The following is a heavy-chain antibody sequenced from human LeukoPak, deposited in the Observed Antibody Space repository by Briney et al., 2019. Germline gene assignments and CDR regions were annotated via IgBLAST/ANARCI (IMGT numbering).Heavy chain of an antibody. Sequence: GSLRLSCVASGFSFSSYWMAGVRQAPGKGLEWVANIKYDGTHKFYADSVKGRFTISRDNAKNSLFLEMNSLRADDTAVYFCASSHDSSGNDWGQGTLVAVSS. J-gene: IGHJ4*02. V-gene: IGHV3-7*01. CDR3: ASSHDSSGND. CDR1: GFSFSSYW. CDR2: IKYDGTHK. D-gene: IGHD3-22*01.